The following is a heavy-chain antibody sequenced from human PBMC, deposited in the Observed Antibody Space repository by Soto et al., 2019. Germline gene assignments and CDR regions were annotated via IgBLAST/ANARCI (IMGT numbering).Heavy chain of an antibody. D-gene: IGHD2-2*01. V-gene: IGHV1-46*01. J-gene: IGHJ6*02. Sequence: ASVKVSCKASGYTFTSYYMHWVRQAPGQGLEWMGIINPSGGSTSYAQKFQGRVTMTRDTSTSTVYMGLSSLRSEDTAVYYCARVLEDDIVVVPAAAGGMDVWGQGTTVTVSS. CDR2: INPSGGST. CDR1: GYTFTSYY. CDR3: ARVLEDDIVVVPAAAGGMDV.